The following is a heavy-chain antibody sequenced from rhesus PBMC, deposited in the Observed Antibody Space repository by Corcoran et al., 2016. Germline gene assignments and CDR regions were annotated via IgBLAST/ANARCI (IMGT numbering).Heavy chain of an antibody. CDR3: VRGSAPEN. CDR2: ISGNRGST. V-gene: IGHV4-99*02. Sequence: QVQLQESGPGLVKPSETLSLTCAVSGYSMTRGYYWGWIRQSPGKGLEYIGEISGNRGSTHYKPSRRSRVTIAKDTSKNQFYLKLSSVTAADTAVYYCVRGSAPENWGQGVLVTVSS. D-gene: IGHD2-39*01. J-gene: IGHJ4*01. CDR1: GYSMTRGYY.